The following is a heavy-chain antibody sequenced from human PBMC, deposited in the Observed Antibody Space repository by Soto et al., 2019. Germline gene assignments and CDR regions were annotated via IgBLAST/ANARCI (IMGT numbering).Heavy chain of an antibody. CDR2: ISSSSSTI. D-gene: IGHD5-18*01. V-gene: IGHV3-48*01. Sequence: EVQLVESGGGLVQPGGSLRLSCAASGFTFSSYSMNWVRQAPGKGLEWVSYISSSSSTIYYADSVKGRFTISRDNAKNSLYLQMNSLRAEDTAVYYCARDRRIQLWLRQFIYWGQGTLVTVSS. J-gene: IGHJ4*02. CDR1: GFTFSSYS. CDR3: ARDRRIQLWLRQFIY.